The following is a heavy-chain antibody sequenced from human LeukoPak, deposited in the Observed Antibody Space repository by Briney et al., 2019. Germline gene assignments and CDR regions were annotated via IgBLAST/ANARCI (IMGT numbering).Heavy chain of an antibody. CDR1: GFTFSSYA. Sequence: GGSLRLSCAASGFTFSSYAMSWVRQAPGKGLEWVSAISGSGGSTYYADSVKGRFIISRDNSKNTQYLQMNSLRVEDTAVYYCAREGTGYSSGWLDYWGQGTLVAVSS. CDR3: AREGTGYSSGWLDY. D-gene: IGHD6-19*01. J-gene: IGHJ4*02. CDR2: ISGSGGST. V-gene: IGHV3-23*01.